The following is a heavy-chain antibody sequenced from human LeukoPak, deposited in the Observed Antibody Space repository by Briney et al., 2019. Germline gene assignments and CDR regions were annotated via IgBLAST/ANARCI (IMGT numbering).Heavy chain of an antibody. J-gene: IGHJ5*02. CDR2: IYPGDSDT. CDR3: ARYSYDSSGTNWFDP. D-gene: IGHD3-22*01. CDR1: GYSFTSYW. V-gene: IGHV5-51*01. Sequence: GESLKISCKGSGYSFTSYWIGWVRQMPGKGLEWMGIIYPGDSDTRYSPSFQGQVTISADKSISTAYLQWSSLKASDTAMYYCARYSYDSSGTNWFDPWGPGTLVTVSS.